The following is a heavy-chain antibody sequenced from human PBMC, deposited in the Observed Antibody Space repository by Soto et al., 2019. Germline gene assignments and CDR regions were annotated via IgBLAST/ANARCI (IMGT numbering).Heavy chain of an antibody. CDR3: ARYKRTSNSYGMDV. CDR2: IKQDGSEK. J-gene: IGHJ6*02. CDR1: GFTFSSYW. Sequence: PGGSLRLSCAASGFTFSSYWMSWVRQAPGKGLEWVGNIKQDGSEKYYVDSVKGRFTISRDNAKNSLYLQMNSLRAEDTAVYYCARYKRTSNSYGMDVWGQGTTVTVSS. V-gene: IGHV3-7*03. D-gene: IGHD1-1*01.